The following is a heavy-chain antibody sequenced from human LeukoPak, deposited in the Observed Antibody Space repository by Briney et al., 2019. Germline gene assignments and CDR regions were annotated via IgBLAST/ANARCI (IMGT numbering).Heavy chain of an antibody. D-gene: IGHD4-17*01. Sequence: GASVKVSCKASGYTFTSYDINWVRQAPGQGLEWMGWMNPNSGNTGYAQKFQGRVTMTRNTSISTAYMEMSSLRSEDTAVYYCARDPTVTTFYYYYYYRDVWGKGTTVTVSS. CDR3: ARDPTVTTFYYYYYYRDV. CDR1: GYTFTSYD. CDR2: MNPNSGNT. V-gene: IGHV1-8*01. J-gene: IGHJ6*03.